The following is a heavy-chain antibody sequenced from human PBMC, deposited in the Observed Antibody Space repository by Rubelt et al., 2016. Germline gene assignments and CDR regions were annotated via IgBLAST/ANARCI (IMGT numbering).Heavy chain of an antibody. CDR3: ARVQTNSGYSYGFVVFDI. J-gene: IGHJ3*02. CDR1: GFIFSDYS. V-gene: IGHV3-48*01. D-gene: IGHD5-18*01. Sequence: QLVESGGDLVQPGGSLRLSCAASGFIFSDYSMNWVRQAPGKGLEWLSYISRDSSAIYYADSVKGRFTISRDGAKNSLYLQMNGLRVEDAGVYYCARVQTNSGYSYGFVVFDIWGQGTMVTVSS. CDR2: ISRDSSAI.